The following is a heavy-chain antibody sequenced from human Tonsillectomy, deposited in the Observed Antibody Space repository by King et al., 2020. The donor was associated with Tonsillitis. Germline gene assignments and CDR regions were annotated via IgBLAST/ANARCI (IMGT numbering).Heavy chain of an antibody. CDR3: ASQLELYSETEYIDY. V-gene: IGHV3-23*04. D-gene: IGHD1-26*01. Sequence: VQLVESGGGFVQPGGSLRLSCAAYGFTFSTYAMSWVRQAPGKGLEWVSTISGGGGSTYYADSVKGRFTISRDKAKNTLYLDMNSLRTDDTAVYYCASQLELYSETEYIDYWGQGTMLTVPS. J-gene: IGHJ4*02. CDR1: GFTFSTYA. CDR2: ISGGGGST.